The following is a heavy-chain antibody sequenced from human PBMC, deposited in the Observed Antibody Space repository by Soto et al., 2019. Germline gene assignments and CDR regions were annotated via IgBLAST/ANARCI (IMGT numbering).Heavy chain of an antibody. V-gene: IGHV3-66*01. Sequence: HPGGSLKLSCAASEFTVSSNYMNWVRQAPGKGLEWVSVIYSGGSTNYADSVKGRFTISRDNSKNTLYLQMNSLRAEDTAVYYCAIGRGIPTAGTVAYWGQGTLVTVSS. CDR3: AIGRGIPTAGTVAY. J-gene: IGHJ4*02. CDR1: EFTVSSNY. CDR2: IYSGGST. D-gene: IGHD6-13*01.